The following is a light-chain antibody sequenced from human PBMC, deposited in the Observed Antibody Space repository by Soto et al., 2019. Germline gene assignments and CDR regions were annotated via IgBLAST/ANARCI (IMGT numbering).Light chain of an antibody. CDR2: GAS. CDR3: QQYSNCPRLS. CDR1: QSVGSN. V-gene: IGKV3-15*01. Sequence: QKLGSVSGRQRAETTLSSRASQSVGSNLAWYQQKPGQTPRVLIYGASTRAIGIPARFSGSVFGTEFTLTISTLSSEDFVLYYCQQYSNCPRLSIGGGTKVDI. J-gene: IGKJ4*01.